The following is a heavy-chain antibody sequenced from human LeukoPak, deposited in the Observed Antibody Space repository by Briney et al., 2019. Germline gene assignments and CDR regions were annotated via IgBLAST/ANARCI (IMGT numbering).Heavy chain of an antibody. CDR3: ARGGGGSSGFTLV. V-gene: IGHV1-2*02. Sequence: ASVKVSCKASGYTFSDYFMHWVRHAPGQGLEWMGWINPNSGGTNYAQKFQGRVTMTRDTSISTAYMELSRLTSDDTAVSYCARGGGGSSGFTLVWGQGTLVTVSS. J-gene: IGHJ4*02. CDR1: GYTFSDYF. D-gene: IGHD3-22*01. CDR2: INPNSGGT.